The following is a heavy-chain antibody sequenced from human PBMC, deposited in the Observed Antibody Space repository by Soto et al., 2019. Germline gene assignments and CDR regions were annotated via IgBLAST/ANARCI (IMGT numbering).Heavy chain of an antibody. D-gene: IGHD4-4*01. CDR3: ARVVAGMTTVGTYYYYYMDV. V-gene: IGHV4-59*01. J-gene: IGHJ6*03. Sequence: PSETLSLTCTVSGGSISSYYWSWIRQPPGKRLEWIGYIYYSGSTNYNPSLKSRVTISVDTSKNQFSLKLSSVTAADTAVYYCARVVAGMTTVGTYYYYYMDVWGKGTKVTVSS. CDR2: IYYSGST. CDR1: GGSISSYY.